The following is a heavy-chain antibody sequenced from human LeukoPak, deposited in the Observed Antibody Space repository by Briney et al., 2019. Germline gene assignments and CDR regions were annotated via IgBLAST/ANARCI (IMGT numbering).Heavy chain of an antibody. CDR3: ARVKYCGGDCYLDAFDI. CDR2: ISDDRINT. Sequence: PGGSLRLSCVASGFSFSSYWMHWVRQAPGKGLVWVSRISDDRINTNYADSVKGRFTISRDNSKTTLYLQMGSLRAEDMAVYYCARVKYCGGDCYLDAFDIWGQGTLVTVSS. V-gene: IGHV3-74*01. D-gene: IGHD2-21*02. J-gene: IGHJ3*02. CDR1: GFSFSSYW.